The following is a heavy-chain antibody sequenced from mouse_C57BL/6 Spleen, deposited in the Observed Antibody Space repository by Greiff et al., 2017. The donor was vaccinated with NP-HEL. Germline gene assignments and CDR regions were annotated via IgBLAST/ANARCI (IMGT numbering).Heavy chain of an antibody. CDR3: ARRRYGSSLDY. D-gene: IGHD1-1*01. Sequence: VQLQQPGAELVRPGSSVKLSCKASGYTFTSYWMHWVKQRPIQGLEWIGNIDPSDSETHYNQKFKDKATLTVDKSSSTAYMQLSSLTSEDSAVYYCARRRYGSSLDYWGQGTTLTVSS. CDR1: GYTFTSYW. V-gene: IGHV1-52*01. J-gene: IGHJ2*01. CDR2: IDPSDSET.